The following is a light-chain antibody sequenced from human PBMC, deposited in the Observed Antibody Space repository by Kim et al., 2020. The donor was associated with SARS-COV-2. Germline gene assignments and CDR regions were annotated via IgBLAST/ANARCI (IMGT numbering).Light chain of an antibody. CDR3: QTWGPGIRV. V-gene: IGLV4-69*01. Sequence: ASVKLSCTQGSGHSNYAAAWHQQRAEKGHRYLMKVNSDGSHKKGDGIPDRCSGSASGAERYLTISSLQSEDEADYYCQTWGPGIRVFGGGTQLTVL. CDR1: SGHSNYA. J-gene: IGLJ3*02. CDR2: VNSDGSH.